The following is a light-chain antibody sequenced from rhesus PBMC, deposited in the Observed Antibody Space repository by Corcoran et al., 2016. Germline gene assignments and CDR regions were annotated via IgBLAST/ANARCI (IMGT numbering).Light chain of an antibody. V-gene: IGKV1-69*01. Sequence: DIQMTQSPSSLSASVGDRVTITCRASQDISTWLAWYQQKPGKTPKLLIFWASNFATGVPSRFSGSGSGTDFTRSISSLQPEDFATYYCQQSDDLPYSFGQGTKVEIK. CDR3: QQSDDLPYS. J-gene: IGKJ2*01. CDR2: WAS. CDR1: QDISTW.